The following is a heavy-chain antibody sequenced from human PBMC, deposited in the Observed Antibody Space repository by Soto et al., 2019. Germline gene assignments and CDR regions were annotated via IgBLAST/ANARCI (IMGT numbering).Heavy chain of an antibody. V-gene: IGHV3-23*01. CDR2: ISGSGGST. Sequence: EVQLLESGGGLVQPGGSLRLSCAASGFTFSSHAMSWVRQAPGKGLEWVAAISGSGGSTYYADSVKGRFTISRDNSKNTLYLQMNSLRDEDTAVYYCSKDRCIVATRTYFDYWGQGTLVTVAS. D-gene: IGHD5-12*01. J-gene: IGHJ4*02. CDR1: GFTFSSHA. CDR3: SKDRCIVATRTYFDY.